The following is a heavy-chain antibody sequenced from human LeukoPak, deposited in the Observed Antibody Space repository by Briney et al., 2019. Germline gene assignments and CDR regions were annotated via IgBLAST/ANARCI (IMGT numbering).Heavy chain of an antibody. V-gene: IGHV4-39*07. CDR3: ARRAVWGSYRSPFDY. CDR1: GDSVTNTRYY. J-gene: IGHJ4*02. Sequence: SETLSLTCTVSGDSVTNTRYYWGWIRQPPGKGLEWIGTIYYTGDTYYNPSLKSRVTISVDTSKNQFSLKLSSVTAADTAVYYCARRAVWGSYRSPFDYWGQGTLVTVSS. D-gene: IGHD3-16*02. CDR2: IYYTGDT.